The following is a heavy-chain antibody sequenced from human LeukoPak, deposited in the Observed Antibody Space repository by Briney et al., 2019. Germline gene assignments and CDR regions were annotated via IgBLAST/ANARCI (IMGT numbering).Heavy chain of an antibody. CDR3: ARVPYHYGMDV. Sequence: GGSLRLSCAASGFTFSSYWMHWVRQAPWKGLVWVSRINSDGSSTTYADSVKGRFTISRDNAKNTLYPQMNSLRAEDTAVYNCARVPYHYGMDVWGQGTTVTVSS. J-gene: IGHJ6*02. V-gene: IGHV3-74*01. CDR1: GFTFSSYW. CDR2: INSDGSST.